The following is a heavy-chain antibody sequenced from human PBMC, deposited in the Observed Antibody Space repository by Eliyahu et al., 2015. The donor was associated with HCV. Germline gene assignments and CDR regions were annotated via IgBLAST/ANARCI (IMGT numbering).Heavy chain of an antibody. J-gene: IGHJ3*02. CDR1: GFTFSSYW. CDR3: ARDPAHDYGDYLDAFDI. V-gene: IGHV3-7*01. D-gene: IGHD4-17*01. Sequence: EVQLVESGGGLVQPGGSLRLSCAASGFTFSSYWMSWVRQAPGKGLEWVANIKQDGSEKYYVDSVKGRFTISRDNAKNSLYLQMNSLRAEDTAVYYCARDPAHDYGDYLDAFDIWGQGTMVTVSS. CDR2: IKQDGSEK.